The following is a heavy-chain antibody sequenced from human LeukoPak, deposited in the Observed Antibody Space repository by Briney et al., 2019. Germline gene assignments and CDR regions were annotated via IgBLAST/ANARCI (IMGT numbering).Heavy chain of an antibody. J-gene: IGHJ3*02. V-gene: IGHV4-39*01. CDR3: ARHDRYIVVVPAAIGAFDI. CDR2: IYYSGST. D-gene: IGHD2-2*02. CDR1: GGSISSSSYY. Sequence: SETLSLTCTVSGGSISSSSYYWGWIRQPPGKGLEWIGSIYYSGSTYYNPSLKSRVTISVDTSKNQFSLKLSSVTAADTAVYYCARHDRYIVVVPAAIGAFDIWGQGTMVTVSS.